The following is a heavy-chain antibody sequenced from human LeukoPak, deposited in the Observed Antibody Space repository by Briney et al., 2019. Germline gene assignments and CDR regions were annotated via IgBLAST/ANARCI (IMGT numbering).Heavy chain of an antibody. Sequence: GGSLRLSCAASGFTFSSYSMNWVRQAPGKGLEWVSSISSSSSYIYYADSVKGRFTISRDNAKNSLYLQMNSLRVEDTAVYYCASGYCSSTSCYPPYYMDVWGKGTTVTVSS. CDR1: GFTFSSYS. J-gene: IGHJ6*03. CDR2: ISSSSSYI. CDR3: ASGYCSSTSCYPPYYMDV. D-gene: IGHD2-2*01. V-gene: IGHV3-21*01.